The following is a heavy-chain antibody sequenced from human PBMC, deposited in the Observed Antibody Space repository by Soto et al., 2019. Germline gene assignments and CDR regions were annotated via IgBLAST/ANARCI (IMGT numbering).Heavy chain of an antibody. J-gene: IGHJ4*02. D-gene: IGHD2-2*01. CDR3: AGDNENCSSTSCYGRYFDY. CDR2: IYSGGST. CDR1: GFTVSSNY. V-gene: IGHV3-66*01. Sequence: GGSLRLSCAASGFTVSSNYMSWVRQAPGKGLEWVSVIYSGGSTYYADSVKGRFTISRDNSKNTLYLQMNSLRAEDTAVYYCAGDNENCSSTSCYGRYFDYWGQGTLVTVSS.